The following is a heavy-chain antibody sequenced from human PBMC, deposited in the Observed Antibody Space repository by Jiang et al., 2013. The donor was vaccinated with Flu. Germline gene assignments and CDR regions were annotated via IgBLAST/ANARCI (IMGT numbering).Heavy chain of an antibody. CDR1: GGSISSSSYY. V-gene: IGHV4-39*01. J-gene: IGHJ1*01. CDR2: IYYSGST. Sequence: GPGLVKPSETLSLTCTVSGGSISSSSYYWGWIRQPPGKGLEWIGSIYYSGSTYYNPSLKSRVTISVDTSKNQFSLKLSSVTAADTAVYYCASSVVVAATNEYFQHWGQGTLVTVSS. CDR3: ASSVVVAATNEYFQH. D-gene: IGHD2-15*01.